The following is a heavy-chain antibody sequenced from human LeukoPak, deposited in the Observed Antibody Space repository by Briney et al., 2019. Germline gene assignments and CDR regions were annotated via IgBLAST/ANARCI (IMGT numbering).Heavy chain of an antibody. CDR2: INHSGST. CDR3: ARQDMVVVPAAMGTYAFDI. V-gene: IGHV4-34*01. D-gene: IGHD2-2*01. J-gene: IGHJ3*02. Sequence: PSETLSLTCAVYGGSFSGYYWSWIRQPPGKGLEWIGEINHSGSTNYNPSLKSRVTISVDTSKNQFSLKLSSVTAADTAVYYCARQDMVVVPAAMGTYAFDIWGQGTMVTVSS. CDR1: GGSFSGYY.